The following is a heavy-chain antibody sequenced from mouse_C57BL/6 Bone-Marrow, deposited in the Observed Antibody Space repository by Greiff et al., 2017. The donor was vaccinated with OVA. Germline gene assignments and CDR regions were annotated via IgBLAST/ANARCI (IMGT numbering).Heavy chain of an antibody. J-gene: IGHJ4*01. CDR1: GFTFSDYG. CDR2: ISNLAYSI. CDR3: ARRGLDYAMDY. Sequence: VQLVESGGGLVQPGGSLKLSCAASGFTFSDYGMAWVRQAPRKGPEWVAFISNLAYSIYYADTVTGRFTISRENAKNTLNLERSSLRSEDTAMYYCARRGLDYAMDYWGQGTSVTVSS. V-gene: IGHV5-15*01.